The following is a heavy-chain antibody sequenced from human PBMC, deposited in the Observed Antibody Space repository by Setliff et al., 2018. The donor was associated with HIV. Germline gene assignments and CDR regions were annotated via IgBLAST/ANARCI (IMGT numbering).Heavy chain of an antibody. V-gene: IGHV3-30*04. CDR2: ISYDGSNK. CDR3: AKPLTQWGVSPYHYGLDV. J-gene: IGHJ6*02. Sequence: GGSLRLSCAASGFTFSSYAMHWVRQAPGKGLEWVAVISYDGSNKYYADSVKGRFTISTDNSKNTLYRQMNSLRAEDTAVYYCAKPLTQWGVSPYHYGLDVWGQGTAVTVSS. CDR1: GFTFSSYA. D-gene: IGHD1-26*01.